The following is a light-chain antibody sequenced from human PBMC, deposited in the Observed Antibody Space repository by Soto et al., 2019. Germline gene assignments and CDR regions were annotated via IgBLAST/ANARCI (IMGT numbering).Light chain of an antibody. V-gene: IGLV1-40*01. CDR1: SSNVAGGFD. CDR2: GLN. Sequence: QSVLTQPPSASGAPGQRVTISCGGTSSNVAGGFDVSWYQQHPGKAPQLLVYGLNNRPSGVPDRFSGSKSGATASLAVSGVQAEDEADYDGHSYGSNPSRSEVFGTGTKVTVL. CDR3: HSYGSNPSRSEV. J-gene: IGLJ1*01.